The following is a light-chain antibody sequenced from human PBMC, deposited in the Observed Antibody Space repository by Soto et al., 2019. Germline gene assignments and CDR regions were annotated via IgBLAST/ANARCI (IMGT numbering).Light chain of an antibody. J-gene: IGLJ1*01. CDR1: SSDVGFSNY. Sequence: QSALTQPASVSGSPGQSITISCTGTSSDVGFSNYVFWYQQHPGKAPKLIISDVSNRPSGVSNRFSGSKSGNTASLTISGLQAEDEADYYCSSYISSSTDVFGTGTKLTVL. CDR2: DVS. CDR3: SSYISSSTDV. V-gene: IGLV2-14*01.